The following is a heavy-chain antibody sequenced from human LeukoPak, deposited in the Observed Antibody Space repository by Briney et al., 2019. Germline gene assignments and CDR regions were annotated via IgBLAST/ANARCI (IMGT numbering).Heavy chain of an antibody. J-gene: IGHJ5*02. CDR3: ARLAVRGWFDP. CDR2: IKQDGSEK. CDR1: GFTFSDYY. V-gene: IGHV3-7*01. Sequence: GGSLRLSCAASGFTFSDYYMSWIRQAPGKGLEWVANIKQDGSEKYYVDSVKGRFTISRDNAKNSLYLQMNSLRAEDTAVYYCARLAVRGWFDPWGQGTLVTVSS. D-gene: IGHD4-17*01.